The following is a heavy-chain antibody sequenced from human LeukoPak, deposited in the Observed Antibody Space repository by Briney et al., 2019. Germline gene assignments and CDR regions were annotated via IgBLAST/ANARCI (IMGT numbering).Heavy chain of an antibody. CDR1: GCCIRSYY. D-gene: IGHD5-18*01. CDR3: ARDRGYSYGIDY. J-gene: IGHJ4*02. CDR2: IYCSGST. V-gene: IGHV4-59*01. Sequence: SETLSLTCLVFGCCIRSYYWMWIRQPAAKEREGIGYIYCSGSTNYNPSLKSRVTISVDTSKNQFSLKLSSVTAADTAVYYCARDRGYSYGIDYWGQGTLVTVSS.